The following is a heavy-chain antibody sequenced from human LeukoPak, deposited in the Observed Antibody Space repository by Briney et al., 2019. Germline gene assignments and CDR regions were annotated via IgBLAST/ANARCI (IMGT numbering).Heavy chain of an antibody. D-gene: IGHD3-22*01. CDR3: ARDYYDSSSYFRTIDY. V-gene: IGHV1-18*01. CDR2: ISAYNGNT. CDR1: GYTFTSYG. Sequence: ASVKVSCKASGYTFTSYGISWVRQAPGQGLEWMGWISAYNGNTNYAQKLQGRVTMTTDTSTSTAYMELRSLRSDDTAVYYCARDYYDSSSYFRTIDYWGQGTLVTVSS. J-gene: IGHJ4*02.